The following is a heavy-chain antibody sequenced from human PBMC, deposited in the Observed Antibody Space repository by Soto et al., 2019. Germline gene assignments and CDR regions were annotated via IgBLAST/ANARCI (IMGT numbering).Heavy chain of an antibody. Sequence: GGSLRLSCATSGFTFTNSTMNWVRQAPGEGLEWVSSITSSSSYIYYADSVKGRFTISRDNAKNSLYLQMNSLRAEDTAVYYCARVRSGWCDYWGQGTPVTVS. CDR1: GFTFTNST. V-gene: IGHV3-21*01. CDR2: ITSSSSYI. D-gene: IGHD6-19*01. CDR3: ARVRSGWCDY. J-gene: IGHJ4*02.